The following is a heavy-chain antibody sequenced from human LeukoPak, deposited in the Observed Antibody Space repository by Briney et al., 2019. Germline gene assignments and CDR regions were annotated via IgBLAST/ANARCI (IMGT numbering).Heavy chain of an antibody. CDR2: IYTSGST. CDR1: SGSLSGYY. CDR3: ARKRSGWEHFDY. V-gene: IGHV4-59*10. J-gene: IGHJ4*02. Sequence: SETLSLTCAVYSGSLSGYYWSWIRQPAGKGLEWIGRIYTSGSTNYNPSLKSRVTISVDTSKNQLSLKLSSVTAADTAVYYCARKRSGWEHFDYWGQGTLVTVSS. D-gene: IGHD6-19*01.